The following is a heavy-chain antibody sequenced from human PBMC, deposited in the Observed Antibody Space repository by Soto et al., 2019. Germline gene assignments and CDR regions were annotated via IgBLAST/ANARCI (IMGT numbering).Heavy chain of an antibody. Sequence: GESLKISCKGSGYHFTSYWIGWVRPMPGKGLEWMGIIYPGDSDTRYSPSFQGQVTISADKSISTAYLQWSSLKASDTAMYYCARAVGVVVAARKNWFDPWGQGTLVTVSS. CDR3: ARAVGVVVAARKNWFDP. CDR1: GYHFTSYW. J-gene: IGHJ5*02. V-gene: IGHV5-51*01. CDR2: IYPGDSDT. D-gene: IGHD2-15*01.